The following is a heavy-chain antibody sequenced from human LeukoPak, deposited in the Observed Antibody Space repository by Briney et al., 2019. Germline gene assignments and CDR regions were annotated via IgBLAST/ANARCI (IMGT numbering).Heavy chain of an antibody. D-gene: IGHD3-3*01. CDR1: GFTFSSYS. CDR3: ARGRITIFGPSIDV. V-gene: IGHV3-21*01. CDR2: ISSSSSYI. J-gene: IGHJ6*02. Sequence: GGSLRLSCAASGFTFSSYSMNWVRQAPGKGLEWVSSISSSSSYIYYADSVKGRFTISRDNAKNSLYLQMNSLRAEDTAVYYCARGRITIFGPSIDVWGQGTTVTVSS.